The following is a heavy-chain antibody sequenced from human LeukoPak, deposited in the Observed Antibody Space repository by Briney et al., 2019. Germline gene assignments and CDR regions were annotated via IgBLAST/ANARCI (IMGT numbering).Heavy chain of an antibody. D-gene: IGHD3-22*01. J-gene: IGHJ4*02. V-gene: IGHV3-30-3*01. CDR3: ARDESFYDSSGYYYV. CDR2: ISYDGSNK. Sequence: GRSLRLSCAASGSTFSSYAMHWVRQAPGKGLEWVAVISYDGSNKYYADSVKGRFTISRDNSKNTLYLQMNSLRAEDTAVYYCARDESFYDSSGYYYVWGQGTLVTVSS. CDR1: GSTFSSYA.